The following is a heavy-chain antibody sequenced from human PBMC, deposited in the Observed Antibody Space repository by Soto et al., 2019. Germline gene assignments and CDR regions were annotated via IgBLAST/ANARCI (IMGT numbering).Heavy chain of an antibody. CDR3: ARPESYDILPGAFDY. D-gene: IGHD3-9*01. CDR1: GGSISSSSYY. CDR2: IYYSGST. J-gene: IGHJ4*02. V-gene: IGHV4-39*01. Sequence: XETLSLTCTVSGGSISSSSYYWGWIRQPPGKGLEWIGSIYYSGSTYYNPSLKSRVTISVDTSKNQFSLKLSSVTAADTAVYYCARPESYDILPGAFDYWRQGSLGTVSS.